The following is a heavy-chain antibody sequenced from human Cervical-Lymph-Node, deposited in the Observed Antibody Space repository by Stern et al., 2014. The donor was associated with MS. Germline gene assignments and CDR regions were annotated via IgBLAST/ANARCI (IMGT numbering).Heavy chain of an antibody. J-gene: IGHJ4*02. CDR1: GYTFTSYD. D-gene: IGHD5-12*01. V-gene: IGHV1-8*01. Sequence: VQLMQSGAEVKKPGASVTVSCKASGYTFTSYDINWVRQAPGPGLEWMGWMNPNSGNTGYAQKFQGRVTMTRNTSISTAYMELSSLRSEDTAVYYCARGVDIVATEIDYWGQGTLVTVSS. CDR3: ARGVDIVATEIDY. CDR2: MNPNSGNT.